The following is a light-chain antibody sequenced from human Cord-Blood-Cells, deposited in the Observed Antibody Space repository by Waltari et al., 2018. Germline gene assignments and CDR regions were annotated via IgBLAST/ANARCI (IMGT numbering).Light chain of an antibody. V-gene: IGKV1-8*01. CDR2: AAS. CDR1: QGISSY. Sequence: AIRMLQSPLSFSASTGDRVTITSRASQGISSYLAWYQQKPGKAPKLLIYAASTLQSGVPSMFSGSGAGTDFTLTISCLQSEDFATYCCQQYYSYPFTFGPGTKVDIK. CDR3: QQYYSYPFT. J-gene: IGKJ3*01.